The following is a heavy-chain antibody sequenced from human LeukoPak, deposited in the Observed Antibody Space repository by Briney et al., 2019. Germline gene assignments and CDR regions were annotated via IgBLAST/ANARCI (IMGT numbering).Heavy chain of an antibody. J-gene: IGHJ4*02. Sequence: ASVKVSCKASGYTFTGYYMNWVRQAPGQGLEWMGWINPNSGGTNYAQKFQGRVTMTRDTSISTAYMELSRLRSDDTAVYYCARAPYSSSWYAFDYWGQGTLVTVSS. CDR1: GYTFTGYY. V-gene: IGHV1-2*02. CDR3: ARAPYSSSWYAFDY. D-gene: IGHD6-13*01. CDR2: INPNSGGT.